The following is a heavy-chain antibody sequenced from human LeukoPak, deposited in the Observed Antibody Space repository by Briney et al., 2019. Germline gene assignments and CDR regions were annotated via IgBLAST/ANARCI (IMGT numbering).Heavy chain of an antibody. CDR1: GFTFSSYE. Sequence: QPGGSLRLSCAASGFTFSSYEMNWVRQAPGKGLEWVSHISSSGSTIYYADSVKGRFTISRDNAKNSLYLQINSLRAEDTAVYYCARARYNWNGDAFDIWGQGTMVTVSS. V-gene: IGHV3-48*03. CDR2: ISSSGSTI. D-gene: IGHD1-20*01. J-gene: IGHJ3*02. CDR3: ARARYNWNGDAFDI.